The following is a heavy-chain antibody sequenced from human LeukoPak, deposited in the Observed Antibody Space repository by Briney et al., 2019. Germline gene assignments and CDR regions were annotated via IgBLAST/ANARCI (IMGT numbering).Heavy chain of an antibody. CDR2: IYYSGST. J-gene: IGHJ5*02. CDR3: ARGRYCSSTSCYTHWFDP. CDR1: GGSISSSSYY. Sequence: SETLSLTCTVSGGSISSSSYYWGWIRQPPGKGLEWFGSIYYSGSTYYNPSLKSRVTISVDTSKNQFSLRLSSVTAADTAVYYCARGRYCSSTSCYTHWFDPWGQGTLVTVSS. D-gene: IGHD2-2*02. V-gene: IGHV4-39*07.